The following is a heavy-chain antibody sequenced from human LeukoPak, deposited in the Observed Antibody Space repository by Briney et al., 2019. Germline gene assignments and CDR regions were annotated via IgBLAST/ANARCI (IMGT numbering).Heavy chain of an antibody. D-gene: IGHD3-22*01. CDR2: IVVGSGNT. Sequence: ASVTVXXKASGFTFTSSAVQWVRQARGQRLEWIGWIVVGSGNTNYAQKFQERVTITRDMSTSTAYMELSSLRSEDTAVYYCAAGTPSYYYDSSGYTYYYYGMDVWGQGTTVTVSS. J-gene: IGHJ6*02. CDR3: AAGTPSYYYDSSGYTYYYYGMDV. V-gene: IGHV1-58*01. CDR1: GFTFTSSA.